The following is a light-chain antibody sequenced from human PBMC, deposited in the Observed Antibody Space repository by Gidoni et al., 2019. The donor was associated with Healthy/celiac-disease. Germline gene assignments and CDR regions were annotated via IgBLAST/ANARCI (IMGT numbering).Light chain of an antibody. CDR2: AAS. CDR1: QSISSY. V-gene: IGKV1-39*01. CDR3: QQSYSTPRT. Sequence: GDRVTITCRASQSISSYLNGYQQKPGKAPKLLIYAASSLQSGVPSRLSGSGSGPDFTLTISSLQPEDFATYYFQQSYSTPRTFGQGTKLEIK. J-gene: IGKJ2*01.